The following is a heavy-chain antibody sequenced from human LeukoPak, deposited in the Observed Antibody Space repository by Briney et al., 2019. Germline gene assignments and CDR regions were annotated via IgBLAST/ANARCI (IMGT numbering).Heavy chain of an antibody. CDR1: GLTVSSNY. V-gene: IGHV3-66*01. CDR3: ARVDYGDYGFDY. CDR2: IYSGGST. D-gene: IGHD4-17*01. J-gene: IGHJ4*02. Sequence: GGSLRLSCAASGLTVSSNYMSWVRQAPGKGLEWVSVIYSGGSTYYADSVKGRFTIFRDNPKNTLYLQMNSLRAEDTAVYYCARVDYGDYGFDYWGQGTLVTVSS.